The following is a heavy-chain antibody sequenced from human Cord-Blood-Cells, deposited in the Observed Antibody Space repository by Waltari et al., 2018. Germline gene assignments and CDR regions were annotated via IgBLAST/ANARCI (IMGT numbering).Heavy chain of an antibody. CDR1: GYSISSGYY. D-gene: IGHD3-3*01. J-gene: IGHJ4*02. CDR2: IYHSGST. Sequence: ESDKVLEKNSKTLSLTCAVSGYSISSGYYWGRIRQPPGKGLEWIGSIYHSGSTYYNPSLKSRVTISVDTSKNQFSLKLSSVTAADTAVYYCARRLDFWSGYYFDYWGQGTLVTVSS. CDR3: ARRLDFWSGYYFDY. V-gene: IGHV4-38-2*01.